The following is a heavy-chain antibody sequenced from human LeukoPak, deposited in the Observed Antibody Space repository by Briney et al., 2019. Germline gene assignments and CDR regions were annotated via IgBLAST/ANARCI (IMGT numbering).Heavy chain of an antibody. CDR1: GFSFRSYS. Sequence: GGSLRLSCAASGFSFRSYSMNWVRQSPGKGLEWVAYISGAITPTTYYADSVKGRFTISRDNAKSSLYLQMNSLRAEDTAVYFCALELSWGRGTRVTVSS. J-gene: IGHJ4*02. CDR2: ISGAITPTT. D-gene: IGHD5-24*01. CDR3: ALELS. V-gene: IGHV3-48*04.